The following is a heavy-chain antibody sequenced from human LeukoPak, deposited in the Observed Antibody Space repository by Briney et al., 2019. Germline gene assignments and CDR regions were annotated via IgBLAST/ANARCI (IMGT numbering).Heavy chain of an antibody. CDR2: ISGSGGST. CDR1: GFTFSSYA. V-gene: IGHV3-23*01. Sequence: GGSLRLSCAASGFTFSSYAMSWVRQAPGKGLEWVSAISGSGGSTYYADSVKGRFTISRDNSKNALYLQMNSLRAEDTAVYYCAKAFRNYYDSSGPWVGYWRQGTLVTVSS. CDR3: AKAFRNYYDSSGPWVGY. J-gene: IGHJ4*02. D-gene: IGHD3-22*01.